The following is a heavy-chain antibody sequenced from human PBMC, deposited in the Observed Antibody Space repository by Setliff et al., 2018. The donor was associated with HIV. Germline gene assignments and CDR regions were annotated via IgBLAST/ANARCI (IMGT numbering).Heavy chain of an antibody. CDR3: AKCGGDYYDSSGTTYYGMDV. Sequence: GGSLRLSCSASGFQFTSFVFHWVRQAPGKGLEWVSGISGGGYTTYYADSVKGRFTISRDNAKNTLYLQMNSLRAEDTAVYYCAKCGGDYYDSSGTTYYGMDVWGQGTTVTVSS. V-gene: IGHV3-23*01. CDR2: ISGGGYTT. J-gene: IGHJ6*02. CDR1: GFQFTSFV. D-gene: IGHD3-22*01.